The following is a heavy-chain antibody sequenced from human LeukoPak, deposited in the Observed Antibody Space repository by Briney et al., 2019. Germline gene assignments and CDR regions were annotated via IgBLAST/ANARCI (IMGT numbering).Heavy chain of an antibody. CDR1: GFTFSSYA. CDR3: AKDTRYYYDGSGYFVY. J-gene: IGHJ4*02. Sequence: GGSLRLSCASSGFTFSSYAMSWVRQAPGKGLEWVSAISGSGGSTYYADSVKGRFTISRDNSKNTLYLQMNSLRAEDTAVYYCAKDTRYYYDGSGYFVYWGQGTLVTVSS. V-gene: IGHV3-23*01. CDR2: ISGSGGST. D-gene: IGHD3-22*01.